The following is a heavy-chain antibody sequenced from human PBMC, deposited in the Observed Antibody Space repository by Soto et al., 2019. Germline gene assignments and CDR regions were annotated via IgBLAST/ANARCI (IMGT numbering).Heavy chain of an antibody. V-gene: IGHV1-18*04. CDR2: ISPKNGNT. J-gene: IGHJ5*02. CDR1: GYSFSTYD. CDR3: ATSYDSGFDP. D-gene: IGHD3-3*01. Sequence: ASVKVSCRASGYSFSTYDISWLRQAPGQGPEWMGRISPKNGNTNYAQNFQDRVTMTADTSSSTAYMELRGLRSDDTAKYYCATSYDSGFDPWGQGTLVTVSS.